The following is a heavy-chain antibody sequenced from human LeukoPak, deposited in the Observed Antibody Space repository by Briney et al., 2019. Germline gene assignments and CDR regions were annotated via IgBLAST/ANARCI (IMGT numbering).Heavy chain of an antibody. CDR3: AKDALSYGGHDFDY. V-gene: IGHV3-23*01. Sequence: GGSLRLSYEASGFLFSNYAVSWVRQAPGKGLEWVSAISGGGGDKYADSVRGRFTISRDDPKNTLYLQMNGLRVDDTAIYYCAKDALSYGGHDFDYWGQGTLVTVSS. J-gene: IGHJ4*02. CDR2: ISGGGGD. CDR1: GFLFSNYA. D-gene: IGHD4-23*01.